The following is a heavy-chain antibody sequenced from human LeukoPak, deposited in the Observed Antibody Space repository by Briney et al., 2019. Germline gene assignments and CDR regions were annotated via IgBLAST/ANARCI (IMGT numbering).Heavy chain of an antibody. CDR1: GFTFSNYA. J-gene: IGHJ5*02. D-gene: IGHD1-26*01. Sequence: GGSLRLSCAASGFTFSNYAMNWVRQAPGKGLEWVSGISYSGGSTYYADSVKGRFTISRDNAKNSLYLQMNSLRAEDTAVYYCARAGSGRSPDWFDPWGQGTLVTVSS. V-gene: IGHV3-23*01. CDR2: ISYSGGST. CDR3: ARAGSGRSPDWFDP.